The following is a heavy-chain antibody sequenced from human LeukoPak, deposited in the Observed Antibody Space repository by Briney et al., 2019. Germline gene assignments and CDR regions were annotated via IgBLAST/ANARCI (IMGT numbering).Heavy chain of an antibody. D-gene: IGHD1-1*01. V-gene: IGHV3-48*03. CDR2: IASGGGANR. CDR3: ARIGTTTRGPAGLDV. CDR1: GFTFISYE. Sequence: GGSLTLSCAAPGFTFISYEMNWVRQAPGKGLEWVSYIASGGGANRFYSKSVKGRCTISRDNAKNSLYLHMNSLRAEDTGVYFCARIGTTTRGPAGLDVWGQGTTVTVSS. J-gene: IGHJ6*02.